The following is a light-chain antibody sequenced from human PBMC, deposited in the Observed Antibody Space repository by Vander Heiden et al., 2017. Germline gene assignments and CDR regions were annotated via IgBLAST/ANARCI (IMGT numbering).Light chain of an antibody. J-gene: IGLJ2*01. CDR3: QAWNSSTVV. CDR2: QDS. Sequence: SYELTQPPSVSVSPGQTASITCSGDKLGDKYACWYQQKPGQSLVLVIYQDSKRPSGIPERFSGSNSATTATLTISGTQAVDEAYYYSQAWNSSTVVFGGGTNLTVL. CDR1: KLGDKY. V-gene: IGLV3-1*01.